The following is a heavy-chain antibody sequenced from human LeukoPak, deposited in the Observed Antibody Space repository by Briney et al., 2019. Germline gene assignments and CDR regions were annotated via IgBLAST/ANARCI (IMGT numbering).Heavy chain of an antibody. J-gene: IGHJ4*02. V-gene: IGHV3-23*01. CDR1: GFTVSSNY. D-gene: IGHD6-6*01. CDR2: ISGSGGRT. CDR3: ARDIRTIYEPQYSSSRGAFDY. Sequence: GGSLRLSCAVSGFTVSSNYMSWVRQAPGKGLEWVSAISGSGGRTYYADSVQGRFTISRDNSKNTLYLQMNSLRAEDTAVYYCARDIRTIYEPQYSSSRGAFDYWGQGTLVTVSS.